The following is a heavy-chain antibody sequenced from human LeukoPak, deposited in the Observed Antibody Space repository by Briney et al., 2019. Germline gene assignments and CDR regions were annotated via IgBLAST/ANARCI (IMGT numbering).Heavy chain of an antibody. Sequence: GGSLRLSCAASGFTFSSYWMHWVRQAPGKGLVWVANIKQDDSEKYYVDSVKGGFTISRDNSKNTLYLQMGSLRIEDMGVYYCARSRGISASPNWFDPWGQGTLVTVSS. V-gene: IGHV3-7*01. CDR3: ARSRGISASPNWFDP. CDR2: IKQDDSEK. D-gene: IGHD3-3*02. J-gene: IGHJ5*02. CDR1: GFTFSSYW.